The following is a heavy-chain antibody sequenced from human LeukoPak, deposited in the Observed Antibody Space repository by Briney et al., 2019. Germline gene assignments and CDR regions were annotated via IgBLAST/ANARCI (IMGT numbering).Heavy chain of an antibody. V-gene: IGHV1-18*01. CDR3: ARGRGWDTVVGYYIDY. J-gene: IGHJ4*02. CDR2: ISGYNGNT. CDR1: GYTFTTYG. Sequence: ASVKVSCKASGYTFTTYGISWVRQAPGQGLEWMGWISGYNGNTIYAQKLQGRVTMTTDTSTSTAYMELGSLRSDDTAVYYCARGRGWDTVVGYYIDYWGQGTLVTVS. D-gene: IGHD5-18*01.